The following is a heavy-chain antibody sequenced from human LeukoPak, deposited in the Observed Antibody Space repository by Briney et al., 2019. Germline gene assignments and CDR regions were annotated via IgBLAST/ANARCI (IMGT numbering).Heavy chain of an antibody. CDR1: GGSVSSGSYY. Sequence: PSETLSLTCTVSGGSVSSGSYYWSWIRQPPGKGLEWIGYIYYSGSTNYNPSLKSRVTISVDTSKNQFSLKLSSVTAADTAVYYCARVVAARPRVDYWGQGTLVTVSS. CDR3: ARVVAARPRVDY. CDR2: IYYSGST. D-gene: IGHD6-6*01. J-gene: IGHJ4*02. V-gene: IGHV4-61*01.